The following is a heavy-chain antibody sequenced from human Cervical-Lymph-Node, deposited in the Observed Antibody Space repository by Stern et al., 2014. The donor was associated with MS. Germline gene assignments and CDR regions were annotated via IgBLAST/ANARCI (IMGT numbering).Heavy chain of an antibody. Sequence: QVQLQESGPGLAKPSQTLSLTCTVSGGSINTTGYHWTWIRQHTGKGLDWIGYIHDRGSTYYNPALKSRGTISVDTSKNQFSLKLTSVTAADTALYYCARSDRLWGSFDYWGQGSLVTVSS. CDR1: GGSINTTGYH. CDR3: ARSDRLWGSFDY. J-gene: IGHJ4*02. CDR2: IHDRGST. V-gene: IGHV4-31*03. D-gene: IGHD3-16*01.